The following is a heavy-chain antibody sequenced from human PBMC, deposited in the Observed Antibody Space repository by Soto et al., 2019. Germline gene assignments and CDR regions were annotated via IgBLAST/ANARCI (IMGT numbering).Heavy chain of an antibody. V-gene: IGHV1-69*06. CDR3: AREQVPVAKGGGRAHDI. CDR1: GGTFSSYP. D-gene: IGHD2-2*01. J-gene: IGHJ3*02. CDR2: IIPIFGTT. Sequence: QVQLVQSGAEVKKPGSSVKVSCKASGGTFSSYPISWVRQAPGQGLEWMGAIIPIFGTTNYAQKFQGRVRITADKSTNAAYMALTSLKSADPAVYYSAREQVPVAKGGGRAHDIWGQGSMVTVA.